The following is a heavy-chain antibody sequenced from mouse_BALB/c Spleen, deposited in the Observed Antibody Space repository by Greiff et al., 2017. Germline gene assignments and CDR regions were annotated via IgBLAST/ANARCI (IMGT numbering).Heavy chain of an antibody. D-gene: IGHD2-2*01. J-gene: IGHJ1*01. CDR3: ASKGGYDYWYFDV. CDR2: ISYDGSN. Sequence: VQLQQSGPGLVKPSQSLSLTCSVTGYSITSGYYWNWIRQFPGNKLEWMGYISYDGSNNYNPSLKNRISITRDTSKNQFFLKLNSVTTEDTATYYCASKGGYDYWYFDVWGAGTTVTVSS. V-gene: IGHV3-6*02. CDR1: GYSITSGYY.